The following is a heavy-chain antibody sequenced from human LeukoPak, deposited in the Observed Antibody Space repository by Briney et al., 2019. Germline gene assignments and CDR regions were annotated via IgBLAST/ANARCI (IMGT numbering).Heavy chain of an antibody. J-gene: IGHJ4*02. V-gene: IGHV4-59*01. CDR2: IYYSGST. Sequence: SETLSLTCTVSGGSISSYYWSWVRQPPGKGLEWIGYIYYSGSTNYNPSLKSRVTISVDTSKNQFSLKLSSVTAADTAVYYCARVDGSGLIRGYFDYWGQGTLVTVSS. D-gene: IGHD3-10*01. CDR1: GGSISSYY. CDR3: ARVDGSGLIRGYFDY.